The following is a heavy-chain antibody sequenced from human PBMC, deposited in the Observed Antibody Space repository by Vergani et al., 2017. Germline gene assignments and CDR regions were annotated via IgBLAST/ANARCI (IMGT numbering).Heavy chain of an antibody. V-gene: IGHV3-30*18. CDR1: GFTFSSYG. Sequence: QVQLVESGGGVVQPGRSLRLSCAASGFTFSSYGMHWVRQAPGKGLEWVAVISYDGSNKYYADSVKGRFTISRDNSKNTLYLQMNSLRAEDTAVYYCAKDDQPLRAGGWQSDYGMDVWGQGTTVTVSS. J-gene: IGHJ6*02. D-gene: IGHD6-19*01. CDR2: ISYDGSNK. CDR3: AKDDQPLRAGGWQSDYGMDV.